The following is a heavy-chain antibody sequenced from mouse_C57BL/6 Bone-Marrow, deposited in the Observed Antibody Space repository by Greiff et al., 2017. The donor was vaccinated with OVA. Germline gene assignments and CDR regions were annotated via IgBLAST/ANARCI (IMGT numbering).Heavy chain of an antibody. CDR3: ARGGLRRAFDY. CDR1: GYSITSGYY. Sequence: EVQLQESGPGLVKPSQSLSLTCSVTGYSITSGYYWNWIRQFPGNKLEWMGYISYDGSNNYNPSLKNRISITRDTSKNQFFLKLNSVTTEDTATYYCARGGLRRAFDYWGQGTTLTVSS. J-gene: IGHJ2*01. V-gene: IGHV3-6*01. D-gene: IGHD2-4*01. CDR2: ISYDGSN.